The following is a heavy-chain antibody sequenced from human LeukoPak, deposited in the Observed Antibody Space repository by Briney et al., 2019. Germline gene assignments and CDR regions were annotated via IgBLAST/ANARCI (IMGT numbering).Heavy chain of an antibody. D-gene: IGHD2-2*02. V-gene: IGHV3-23*01. CDR3: AKGSGYCSSTSCYNCMDV. CDR1: GFTFSSYA. J-gene: IGHJ6*03. Sequence: GGSLRLSCAASGFTFSSYAMSWVRQAPGKGLEWVSAISGSGDSTYYADSVKGRFTISRDNSKNTLYLQMNSLRAEDTAVYYCAKGSGYCSSTSCYNCMDVWGKGTTVTVSS. CDR2: ISGSGDST.